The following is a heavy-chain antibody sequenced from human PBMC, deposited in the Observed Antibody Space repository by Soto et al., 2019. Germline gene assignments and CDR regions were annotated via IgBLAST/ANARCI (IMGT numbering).Heavy chain of an antibody. Sequence: PGESLKISCKGSGYSFTSYWIGWVRQMPGKGLEWMGIVYPGDSDTRYSPSFQGQVTISADKAISTAYLQWSSLKASDTAMYYCARQAMVRGVITPFDFWGQGALVTVCS. CDR2: VYPGDSDT. V-gene: IGHV5-51*01. D-gene: IGHD3-10*01. CDR1: GYSFTSYW. CDR3: ARQAMVRGVITPFDF. J-gene: IGHJ4*02.